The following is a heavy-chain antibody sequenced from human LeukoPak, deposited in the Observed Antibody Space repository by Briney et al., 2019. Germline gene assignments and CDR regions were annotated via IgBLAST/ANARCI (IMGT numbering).Heavy chain of an antibody. D-gene: IGHD3-16*01. CDR3: ARSGSLREPIHDY. J-gene: IGHJ4*02. V-gene: IGHV4-59*01. CDR2: IYYSGST. CDR1: GGSISFYY. Sequence: KASETLSLTCTVSGGSISFYYWSWIRQPPGKGLEWIGYIYYSGSTNYNPSLKSRVTISVDTSKNQFSLRLSSVTAADTAVYYCARSGSLREPIHDYWGQGTLVTVSS.